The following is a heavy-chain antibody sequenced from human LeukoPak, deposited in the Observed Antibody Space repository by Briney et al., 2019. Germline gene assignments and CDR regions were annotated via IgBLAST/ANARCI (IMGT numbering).Heavy chain of an antibody. J-gene: IGHJ3*02. CDR1: GYTFTSYG. CDR2: ISAYNGNT. Sequence: ASVKVSCKASGYTFTSYGISWVRQAPGQGLEWMGWISAYNGNTNYAQKLQGRVTMTTDTSTSTAYMELRSLRSDDTAVYYCARAPGPLPGGALDLLGAFDIWGQGTKVAVSS. V-gene: IGHV1-18*01. CDR3: ARAPGPLPGGALDLLGAFDI. D-gene: IGHD3-10*01.